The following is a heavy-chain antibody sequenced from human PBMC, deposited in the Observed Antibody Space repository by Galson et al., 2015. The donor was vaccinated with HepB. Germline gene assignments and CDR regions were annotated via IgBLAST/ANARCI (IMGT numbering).Heavy chain of an antibody. V-gene: IGHV3-48*01. J-gene: IGHJ3*02. D-gene: IGHD3-22*01. CDR3: ARWRYYDSPDAFDI. Sequence: SLRLSCAASGFTFSSYSMNWVRQAPGKGLEWVSYISSSSSTIYYADSVKGRFTISRDNAKNSLYLQMNSLRAEDTAVYYCARWRYYDSPDAFDIWGQGTMVTVSS. CDR2: ISSSSSTI. CDR1: GFTFSSYS.